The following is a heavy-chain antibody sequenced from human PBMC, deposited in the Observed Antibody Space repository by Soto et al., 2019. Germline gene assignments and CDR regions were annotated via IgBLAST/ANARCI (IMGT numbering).Heavy chain of an antibody. CDR2: FDPEDGET. Sequence: ASVKVSCKVSGYTLTELSMHWVRQAPGKGLEWMGGFDPEDGETIYAQKFQGRVTMTEDTSTDTAYMELSSLRSEDTAVYYCATTKLAAAGPYFQHWGQGTLVTVSS. CDR1: GYTLTELS. V-gene: IGHV1-24*01. D-gene: IGHD6-13*01. J-gene: IGHJ1*01. CDR3: ATTKLAAAGPYFQH.